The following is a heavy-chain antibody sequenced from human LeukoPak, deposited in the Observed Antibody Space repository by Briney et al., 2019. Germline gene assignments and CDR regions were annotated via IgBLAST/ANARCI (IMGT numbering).Heavy chain of an antibody. CDR3: AREFVDTARDYGMDV. J-gene: IGHJ6*02. V-gene: IGHV1-46*01. Sequence: ASVKVSCKASGYTFTSYYMHWVRQAPGQGLEWMGIINPSGGSTSYAQKFQGRVTMTRDTSTSTVYMELSSLRSEDTAVYYCAREFVDTARDYGMDVWGQGTTVTVSS. D-gene: IGHD5-18*01. CDR1: GYTFTSYY. CDR2: INPSGGST.